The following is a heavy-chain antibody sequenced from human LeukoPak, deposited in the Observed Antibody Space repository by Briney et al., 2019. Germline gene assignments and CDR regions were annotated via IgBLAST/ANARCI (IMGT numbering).Heavy chain of an antibody. D-gene: IGHD2-15*01. J-gene: IGHJ4*02. CDR1: GFTFSNFG. V-gene: IGHV3-30*02. Sequence: GGSLRLSCAASGFTFSNFGMHWVRQAPGKGLEWVAFIRYDGAEKFYTDSVKGRFTISRDNSRNTLYLQMNSLRPEDTAVYYCAKEVQLLPFDYWGQGALVTVSS. CDR2: IRYDGAEK. CDR3: AKEVQLLPFDY.